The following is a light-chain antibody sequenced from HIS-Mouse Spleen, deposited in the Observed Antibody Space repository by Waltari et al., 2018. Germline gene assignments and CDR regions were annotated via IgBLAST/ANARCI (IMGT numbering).Light chain of an antibody. CDR2: RNN. CDR1: SSNLGSNY. V-gene: IGLV1-47*01. J-gene: IGLJ3*02. CDR3: AAWDDSLSGPV. Sequence: QSVLTPPPSASGTPGQRVTLSCSGSSSNLGSNYVYRYQQLPETAPKLLIYRNNQRPSGVPDRFSGSKSGTSASLAISGLRSEDEADYYCAAWDDSLSGPVFGGGTKLTVL.